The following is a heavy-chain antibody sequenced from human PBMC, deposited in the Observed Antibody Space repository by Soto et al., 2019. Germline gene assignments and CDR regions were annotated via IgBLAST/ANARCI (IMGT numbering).Heavy chain of an antibody. V-gene: IGHV3-30*18. J-gene: IGHJ4*02. CDR3: AKDRGGSGSFDY. CDR1: GFPFSTYG. D-gene: IGHD3-10*01. CDR2: ISYDETNK. Sequence: QVQLVESGGGVVQPGRSLRLSCAASGFPFSTYGMVWVRQAPGKGLEWVAVISYDETNKYYVESVKGRFTISRDNSKNTLYLQMNRLNTEDTAIYYCAKDRGGSGSFDYWGQGTLVTVSS.